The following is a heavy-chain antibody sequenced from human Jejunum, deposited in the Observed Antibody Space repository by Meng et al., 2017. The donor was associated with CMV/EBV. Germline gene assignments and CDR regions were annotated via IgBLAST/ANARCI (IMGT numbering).Heavy chain of an antibody. CDR3: AQYKEDALHI. V-gene: IGHV3-7*01. CDR1: GFRFRASW. D-gene: IGHD1-1*01. CDR2: INEDGGEK. Sequence: SFVPSGFRFRASWMSWVRQGPGKGLEWVANINEDGGEKHHVGSVEGRFTISRDNAKNSLYLQMNSLRVEDTALYYCAQYKEDALHIWGQGTTVTVSS. J-gene: IGHJ3*02.